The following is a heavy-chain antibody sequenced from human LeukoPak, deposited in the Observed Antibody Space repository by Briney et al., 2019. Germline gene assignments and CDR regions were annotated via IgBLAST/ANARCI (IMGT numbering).Heavy chain of an antibody. CDR2: IKQDGSEE. CDR1: GFTFSSYW. CDR3: AKDDFDWLLTPYAFDI. J-gene: IGHJ3*02. Sequence: GGSLRLSCAASGFTFSSYWMSWVRQAPGRGLEWVANIKQDGSEEVYVGSVKGRFTISRDNSKNTLYLQMNSLRAEDTAVYYCAKDDFDWLLTPYAFDIWGQGTMVTVSS. D-gene: IGHD3-9*01. V-gene: IGHV3-7*01.